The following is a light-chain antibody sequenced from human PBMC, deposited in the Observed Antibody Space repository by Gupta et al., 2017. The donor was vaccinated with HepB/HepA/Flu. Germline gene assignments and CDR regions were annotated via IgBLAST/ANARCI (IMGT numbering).Light chain of an antibody. J-gene: IGLJ3*02. CDR2: DVT. V-gene: IGLV2-11*01. CDR3: CSYGGSYTWV. Sequence: QSALTQPRSVSESPGQSVTISCTGTSSDVGAYNYVSWYRHHPGEAPKLMIYDVTKRPSGVPDRFSGSKSGNTASLTXSXLQAEDXADYYCCSYGGSYTWVFGGGTKLTVL. CDR1: SSDVGAYNY.